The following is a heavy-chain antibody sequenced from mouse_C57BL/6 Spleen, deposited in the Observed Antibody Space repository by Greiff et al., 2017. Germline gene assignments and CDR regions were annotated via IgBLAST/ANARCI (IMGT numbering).Heavy chain of an antibody. CDR3: ARANWDNVCFAY. V-gene: IGHV1-82*01. CDR2: IYPGDGDT. J-gene: IGHJ3*01. D-gene: IGHD4-1*01. Sequence: VKLMESGPELVKPGASVKISCKASGYAFSSSWMNWVKQRPGQGLEWIGRIYPGDGDTNYNGKFKGKATLTADKSSSTAYMQLSSLTSEDSAVYFCARANWDNVCFAYWGQGTLVTVSA. CDR1: GYAFSSSW.